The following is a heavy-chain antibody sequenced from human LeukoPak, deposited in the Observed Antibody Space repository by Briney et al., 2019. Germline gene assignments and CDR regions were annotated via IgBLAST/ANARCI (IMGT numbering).Heavy chain of an antibody. V-gene: IGHV3-30*19. Sequence: GGSLRLSCAASGFTFSSYGMHWVRQAPGKGLEWVAVISYDGSNKYYADSVKGRFTISRDNSKNTLYLQMNSLRAEDTAVYYCARGDRIAAAGTDAFDIWGQGTMVTVSS. CDR1: GFTFSSYG. CDR2: ISYDGSNK. D-gene: IGHD6-13*01. CDR3: ARGDRIAAAGTDAFDI. J-gene: IGHJ3*02.